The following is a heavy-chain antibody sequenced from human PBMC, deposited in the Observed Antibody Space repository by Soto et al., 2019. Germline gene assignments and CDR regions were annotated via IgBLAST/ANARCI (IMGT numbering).Heavy chain of an antibody. Sequence: ASVKVSCKVSGYTLTELSMHWVRQAPGKGLEWMGGFDPEDGETIYAQKFQGRVTMTEDTSTDTAYMELSSLRSEDTAVYYCATDRGRYGSGSYYPKGYFDYWGQGTLVTVS. J-gene: IGHJ4*02. CDR3: ATDRGRYGSGSYYPKGYFDY. CDR1: GYTLTELS. V-gene: IGHV1-24*01. D-gene: IGHD3-10*01. CDR2: FDPEDGET.